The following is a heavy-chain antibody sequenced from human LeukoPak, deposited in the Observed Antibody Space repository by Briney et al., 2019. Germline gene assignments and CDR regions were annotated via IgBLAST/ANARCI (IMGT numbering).Heavy chain of an antibody. CDR2: IYQSGSS. V-gene: IGHV4-30-2*01. D-gene: IGHD3-3*01. CDR3: ARYDFWSGYDV. J-gene: IGHJ6*02. Sequence: SQTLSLTCAVSGGSISSGGYSWSWIRQPPGKGLEWIGYIYQSGSSYCNPSLKSRVTISVDRSKNQFSLKLSSVTAADTAVYYCARYDFWSGYDVWGQGTTATVSS. CDR1: GGSISSGGYS.